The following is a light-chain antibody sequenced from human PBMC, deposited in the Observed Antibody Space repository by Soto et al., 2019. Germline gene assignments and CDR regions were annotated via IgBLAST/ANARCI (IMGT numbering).Light chain of an antibody. CDR2: DVT. CDR1: SSDAGGYNY. V-gene: IGLV2-14*03. CDR3: SSYTTSNTRQIV. Sequence: HSVLTQPASVSGSPGQSITISCTGTSSDAGGYNYVSWYQHHPGKAPKLIIYDVTNRPSGVSNPFSGSKSGNTASLTISGLQPEDEADYYCSSYTTSNTRQIVFGTGTKVTVL. J-gene: IGLJ1*01.